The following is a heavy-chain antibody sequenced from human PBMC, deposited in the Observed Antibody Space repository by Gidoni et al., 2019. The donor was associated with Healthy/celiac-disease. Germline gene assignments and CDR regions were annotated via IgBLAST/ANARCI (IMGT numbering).Heavy chain of an antibody. CDR1: GFTFTSSA. V-gene: IGHV1-58*02. Sequence: QMQLVQSGPEVKKPGTSVKVSCKASGFTFTSSAMQWVRQARGQRLEWIGWIVVGSGNTNYAQKFQERVTITRDMSTSTAYMELSSLRSEDTAVYYCAAETFSPTVPHYYYYGMDVWGQGTTVTVSS. CDR2: IVVGSGNT. CDR3: AAETFSPTVPHYYYYGMDV. J-gene: IGHJ6*02. D-gene: IGHD4-17*01.